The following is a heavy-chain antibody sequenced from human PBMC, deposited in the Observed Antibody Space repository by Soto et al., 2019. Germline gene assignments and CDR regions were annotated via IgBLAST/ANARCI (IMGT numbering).Heavy chain of an antibody. CDR2: INAGNGNT. CDR3: AKGEWSYCRGGSCYDFDY. CDR1: GYTFTGYA. J-gene: IGHJ4*02. D-gene: IGHD2-15*01. Sequence: QVQLVQSGSELKKPGASVKVSCKASGYTFTGYAMHLVRQAPGQRLAWMGWINAGNGNTKYSQKFQGRFTITRDTSASTAYMELSSLRSEDTAVYYCAKGEWSYCRGGSCYDFDYWGQGTVVTVSS. V-gene: IGHV1-3*01.